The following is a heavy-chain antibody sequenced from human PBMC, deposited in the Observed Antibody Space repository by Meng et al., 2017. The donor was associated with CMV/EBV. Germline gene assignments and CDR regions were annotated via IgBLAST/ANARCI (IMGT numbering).Heavy chain of an antibody. CDR1: WFLRGTSVVG. D-gene: IGHD6-13*01. CDR3: ARIASAGRFDY. CDR2: NEWDDDK. J-gene: IGHJ4*02. V-gene: IGHV2-5*02. Sequence: KDSVPTLVIPTQILTLTVLFCWFLRGTSVVGVGWSRQTPGKALEWLALNEWDDDKRYSPYLKSRLTRAKDTTNIQLVMTMTNMDPVDTATYYCARIASAGRFDYWGQGTLVTVSS.